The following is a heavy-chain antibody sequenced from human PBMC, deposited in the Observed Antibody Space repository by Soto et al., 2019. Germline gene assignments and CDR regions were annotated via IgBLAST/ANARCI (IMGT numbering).Heavy chain of an antibody. CDR2: ITVSGGNT. V-gene: IGHV3-23*01. CDR1: GFSVTTYA. J-gene: IGHJ5*01. Sequence: GGSLRLSCAASGFSVTTYAMTWVRQAPGKGLEWVSEITVSGGNTFHADSVKGRVTISRDKSRNTLYLQLNSLRVEDTALYYCARITDQGIDSWGQGSLVTVSS. D-gene: IGHD2-2*01. CDR3: ARITDQGIDS.